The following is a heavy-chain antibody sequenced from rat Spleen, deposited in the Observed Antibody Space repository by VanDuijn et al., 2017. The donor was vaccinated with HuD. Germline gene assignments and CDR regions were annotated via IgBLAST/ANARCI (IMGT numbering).Heavy chain of an antibody. D-gene: IGHD2-7*01. CDR1: GFTFSSFP. CDR2: IIYDGSST. V-gene: IGHV5-7*01. Sequence: EVQLVESGGGLVQPGRSLKLSCAASGFTFSSFPMAWVRQAPKKGLEWVATIIYDGSSTYYRDSVKGRFTISRDSAKSTLYLQMDSLRSEDTATYYCVSHGARISRFAYWGQGTLVSVSS. CDR3: VSHGARISRFAY. J-gene: IGHJ3*01.